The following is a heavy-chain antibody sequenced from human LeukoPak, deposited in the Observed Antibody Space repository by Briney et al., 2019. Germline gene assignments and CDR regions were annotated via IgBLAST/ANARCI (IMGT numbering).Heavy chain of an antibody. J-gene: IGHJ4*02. CDR1: GFTFSNHI. CDR2: IRFDGTNR. CDR3: ARDAYHSGDLDQ. V-gene: IGHV3-30*02. Sequence: PGGSLRLSCAASGFTFSNHIMHWVRQAPGKGLEWVSFIRFDGTNRHYVDSVKGRSTISRDNPNNMLYLQMNSLKFDDTAVYYCARDAYHSGDLDQWGEGTLVIVSS. D-gene: IGHD3/OR15-3a*01.